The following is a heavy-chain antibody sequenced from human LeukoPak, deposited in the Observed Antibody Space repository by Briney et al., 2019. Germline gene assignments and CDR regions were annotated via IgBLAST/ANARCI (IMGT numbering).Heavy chain of an antibody. D-gene: IGHD2-2*01. CDR2: IKSKTDGGTT. Sequence: TGGSLRLSCAASGFTFSNAWMSWVRQAPGKGLEWVGRIKSKTDGGTTDYAAPVKSRFTISRDDSKNTLYLQMNSLKTEDTAVYYCTLRGYLGYCSSTSCYPFDYWGQGTLVTVSS. J-gene: IGHJ4*02. CDR3: TLRGYLGYCSSTSCYPFDY. V-gene: IGHV3-15*01. CDR1: GFTFSNAW.